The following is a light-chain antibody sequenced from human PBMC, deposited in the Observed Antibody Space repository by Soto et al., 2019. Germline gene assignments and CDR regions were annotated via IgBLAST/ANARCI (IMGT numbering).Light chain of an antibody. CDR2: DVG. J-gene: IGLJ2*01. CDR3: SSYTSSSTYVI. V-gene: IGLV2-14*03. Sequence: QSVLTQPASVSGSPGQSITISCTGTSSDVGGYNYVSWYQQHPGKAPKLMIYDVGNRPSEVSNRFSGSKSGNTASLTISGLQAEDEADYYCSSYTSSSTYVIFGGGTKLTVL. CDR1: SSDVGGYNY.